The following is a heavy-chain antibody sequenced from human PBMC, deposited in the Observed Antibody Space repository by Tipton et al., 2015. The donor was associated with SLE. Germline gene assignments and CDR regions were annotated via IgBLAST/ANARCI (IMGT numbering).Heavy chain of an antibody. Sequence: TLSLTCTVSGGSISGYYWSWVRQPPGRGLEWIGYIHYRGSTNYNPSLKSRVTISLDTSVNQFSLKLSSVTAADTAVYYCARDRYCGAGSCFDWYFDLWGRGTLVTVSS. J-gene: IGHJ2*01. CDR3: ARDRYCGAGSCFDWYFDL. V-gene: IGHV4-59*01. CDR2: IHYRGST. D-gene: IGHD2-15*01. CDR1: GGSISGYY.